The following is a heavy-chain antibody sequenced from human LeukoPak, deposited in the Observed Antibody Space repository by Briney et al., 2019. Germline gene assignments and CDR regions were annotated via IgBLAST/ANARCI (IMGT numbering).Heavy chain of an antibody. J-gene: IGHJ5*02. CDR3: AGEFIIRDIVVVVAAAQNHWFDP. CDR1: GYTFTGYY. V-gene: IGHV1-2*02. CDR2: INPNSGGT. Sequence: GASVKVSCKASGYTFTGYYMHWVRQAPGQGLEWMGWINPNSGGTNYAQKFQGRVTMTRDTSISTAYMELSRLRSDDTAVYYCAGEFIIRDIVVVVAAAQNHWFDPWGQGTLVTVSS. D-gene: IGHD2-15*01.